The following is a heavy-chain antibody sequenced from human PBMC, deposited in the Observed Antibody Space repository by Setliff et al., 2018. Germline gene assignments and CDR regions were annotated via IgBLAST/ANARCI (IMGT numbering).Heavy chain of an antibody. J-gene: IGHJ6*03. D-gene: IGHD2-2*01. V-gene: IGHV1-46*01. CDR2: INPSGEST. Sequence: ASVKVSCKVSGYTLTELSMHGVRQAPGQGLEWMGLINPSGESTVYAERFQGRVSMTRDTSTSTVYMDLESLKSGDTAIYYCARGIIAYASWAPNKHAYYYYMDVWGNRTTVTVSS. CDR1: GYTLTELS. CDR3: ARGIIAYASWAPNKHAYYYYMDV.